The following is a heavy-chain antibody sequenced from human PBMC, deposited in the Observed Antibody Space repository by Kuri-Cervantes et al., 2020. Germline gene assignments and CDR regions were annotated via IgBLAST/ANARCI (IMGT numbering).Heavy chain of an antibody. J-gene: IGHJ6*03. CDR2: INHSGST. D-gene: IGHD3-16*01. CDR3: ARLPRLAPRLGYYYMDV. CDR1: GGSFSGYY. Sequence: SETLSLTCAVYGGSFSGYYWSWIRQPPGRGLEWIGEINHSGSTNYNPSLKSRVTISVDTSRNQFSLKLRSVTAADTAVYYCARLPRLAPRLGYYYMDVWGKGTTVTVSS. V-gene: IGHV4-34*01.